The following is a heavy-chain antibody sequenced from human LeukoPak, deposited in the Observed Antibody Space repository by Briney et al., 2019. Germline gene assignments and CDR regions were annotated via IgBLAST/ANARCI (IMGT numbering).Heavy chain of an antibody. CDR1: GYTFTGYY. D-gene: IGHD3-22*01. CDR3: ARDRYYYDSSGYFSHGPDY. V-gene: IGHV1-18*04. Sequence: ASVKVSCKASGYTFTGYYMHWVRQAPGQGLEWMGWISAYNGNTNYAQKLQGRVTMTTDTSTSTAYMELRSLRSDDTAVYYCARDRYYYDSSGYFSHGPDYWGQGTLVTVSS. CDR2: ISAYNGNT. J-gene: IGHJ4*02.